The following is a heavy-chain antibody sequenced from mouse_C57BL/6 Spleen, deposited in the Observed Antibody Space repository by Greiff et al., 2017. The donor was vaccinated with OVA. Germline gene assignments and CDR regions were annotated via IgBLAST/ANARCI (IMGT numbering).Heavy chain of an antibody. V-gene: IGHV1-69*01. CDR2: IDPSDSYT. D-gene: IGHD2-3*01. CDR1: GYTFTSYW. J-gene: IGHJ2*01. Sequence: VKLQQPGAELVMPGASVKLSCKASGYTFTSYWMHWVKQRPGQGLEWIGEIDPSDSYTNYNQKFKGKSTLTVDKSSSTAYMQLSSLTSEDSAVYYCARKDDYFDYWGQGTTLTVSS. CDR3: ARKDDYFDY.